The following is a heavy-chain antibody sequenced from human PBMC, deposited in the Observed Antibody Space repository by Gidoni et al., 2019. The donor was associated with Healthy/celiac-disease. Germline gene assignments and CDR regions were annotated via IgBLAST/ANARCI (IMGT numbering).Heavy chain of an antibody. CDR2: IYPGDSDT. V-gene: IGHV5-51*01. CDR3: ARHGSIAAAGTYYYYGMDV. Sequence: EVQLVQSGAEVNKPGESLKISCKGSGYSFTSYWIGWLRQMPGKGLEWMGIIYPGDSDTRYSPSFQGQVTISADKSISTAYLQWSSLKASDTAMYYCARHGSIAAAGTYYYYGMDVWGQGTTVTVSS. CDR1: GYSFTSYW. J-gene: IGHJ6*02. D-gene: IGHD6-13*01.